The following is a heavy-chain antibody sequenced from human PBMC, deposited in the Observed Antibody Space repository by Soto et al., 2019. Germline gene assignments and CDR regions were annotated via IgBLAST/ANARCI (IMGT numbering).Heavy chain of an antibody. V-gene: IGHV3-9*01. J-gene: IGHJ4*02. CDR1: GLNFDDFA. Sequence: GGSLRLSCVGTGLNFDDFAMHWVRQAPGKGLEWVSGITWNSRVLAYADSVKGRFTISRDNARNSLYLQMDSLRDEDKALYYCAKGRYDFWSPYYFDSWGQGTLFTVSS. D-gene: IGHD3-3*01. CDR3: AKGRYDFWSPYYFDS. CDR2: ITWNSRVL.